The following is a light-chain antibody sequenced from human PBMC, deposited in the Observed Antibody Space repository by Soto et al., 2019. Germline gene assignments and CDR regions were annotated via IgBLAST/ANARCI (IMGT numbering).Light chain of an antibody. Sequence: IQMTQSPSSVSASVGDTVTITCRANQDLDQWLAWYQQKPGKAPKLLIYGVSSLERGVPSRFSGSRSGTDFNLTISSLQPEDVATYYCHQAHTFPHTFGPGTRV. CDR1: QDLDQW. V-gene: IGKV1D-12*01. CDR3: HQAHTFPHT. J-gene: IGKJ3*01. CDR2: GVS.